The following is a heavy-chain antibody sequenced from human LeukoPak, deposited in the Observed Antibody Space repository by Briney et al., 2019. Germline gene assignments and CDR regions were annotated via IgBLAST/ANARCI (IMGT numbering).Heavy chain of an antibody. J-gene: IGHJ5*02. CDR2: VDPEDGET. CDR3: ATLVPLKGYCSSTSCLSWFDP. CDR1: GYTFTDYY. Sequence: GATVKISCKASGYTFTDYYMHWVQQAPGKGLEWMGRVDPEDGETIYAEKFQDRVTITADTSTDTAYMELSSLRSEDTAVYYCATLVPLKGYCSSTSCLSWFDPWGQGTLVTVSS. D-gene: IGHD2-2*01. V-gene: IGHV1-69-2*01.